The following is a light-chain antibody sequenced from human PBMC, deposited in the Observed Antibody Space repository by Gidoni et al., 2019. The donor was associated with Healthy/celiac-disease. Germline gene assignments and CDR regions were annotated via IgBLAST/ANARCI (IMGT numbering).Light chain of an antibody. V-gene: IGKV1-33*01. CDR1: QDISNY. Sequence: DIHMTQSPSSQSASVGDRVTNTCQASQDISNYLNWYQQKPGKAPKLLNYDASNLETGVPSRFSGSGSGTDFTFNISSLQPEDIATYYCQQYDNLPRTFGQGTKVEIK. CDR3: QQYDNLPRT. CDR2: DAS. J-gene: IGKJ1*01.